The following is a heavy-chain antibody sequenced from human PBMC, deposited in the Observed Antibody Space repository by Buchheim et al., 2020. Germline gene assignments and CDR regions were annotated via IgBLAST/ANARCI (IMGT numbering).Heavy chain of an antibody. V-gene: IGHV3-48*01. CDR3: ASWDYYDSSGYLYYMDV. CDR1: GFTFSSYS. J-gene: IGHJ6*03. D-gene: IGHD3-22*01. CDR2: ISSSSSTI. Sequence: EVQLVESGGGLVQPGGSLRLSCAASGFTFSSYSMNWVRQAPGKGLEWVSYISSSSSTIYYADSVKGRFTISRDNAKNSLYLQMSSLRAEDTAVYYCASWDYYDSSGYLYYMDVWGKGTT.